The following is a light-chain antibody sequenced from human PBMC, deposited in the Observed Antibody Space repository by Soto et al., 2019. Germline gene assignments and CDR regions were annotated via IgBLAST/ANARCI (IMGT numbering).Light chain of an antibody. CDR2: DAS. CDR3: QQYKIYSQT. V-gene: IGKV1-5*01. Sequence: DIQLTQSPSTMSASVGDRVTITCRASRSIINWLAWYQQKSGKGPKLLIYDASSLESGVPSRFSGSGSGTEFTLTISSLQPDDFATYYCQQYKIYSQTFGQGTKVDIK. CDR1: RSIINW. J-gene: IGKJ1*01.